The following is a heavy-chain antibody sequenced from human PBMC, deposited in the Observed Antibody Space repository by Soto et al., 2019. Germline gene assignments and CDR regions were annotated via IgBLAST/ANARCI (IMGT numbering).Heavy chain of an antibody. CDR1: GFTFSSYS. D-gene: IGHD5-12*01. J-gene: IGHJ6*02. CDR2: ISSSSSTI. CDR3: ARVSIFEFRGYNGYEGYYYYCMAV. V-gene: IGHV3-48*01. Sequence: GGSLRLSCAASGFTFSSYSMNWVRQAPGKGLEWVSYISSSSSTIYYADSVKGRFTISRDNAKNSLYLQMTSLRAEDTAVYYCARVSIFEFRGYNGYEGYYYYCMAVWGPGTTVTV.